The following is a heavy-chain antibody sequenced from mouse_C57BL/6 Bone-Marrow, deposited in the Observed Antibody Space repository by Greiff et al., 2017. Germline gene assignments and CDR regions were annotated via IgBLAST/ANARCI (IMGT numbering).Heavy chain of an antibody. CDR2: IYPGDGDT. CDR3: AEVYYYGSSWYFEV. V-gene: IGHV1-82*01. Sequence: VQLQQSGPELVKPGASVKISCKASGYAFSSSWMNWVKQRPGKGLEWIGRIYPGDGDTNYNGKFKGKATLTADKSSSTAYMQLSSLTSEDSAVYFCAEVYYYGSSWYFEVWGTGTTVTVSS. D-gene: IGHD1-1*01. J-gene: IGHJ1*03. CDR1: GYAFSSSW.